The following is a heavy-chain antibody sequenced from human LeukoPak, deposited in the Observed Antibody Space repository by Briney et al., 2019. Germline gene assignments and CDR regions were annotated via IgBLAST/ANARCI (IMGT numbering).Heavy chain of an antibody. CDR1: GGSISSGSYY. D-gene: IGHD2-21*02. V-gene: IGHV4-61*02. CDR2: IYTSGST. Sequence: SETLSLTCTVSGGSISSGSYYWSWIRQPAGKGLEWIGRIYTSGSTNYNPSLKSRVTISVDTSKNQFSLKLSSVAAADTAVYYCARQNSHFVVVTDAFDIWGQGTMVTVSS. J-gene: IGHJ3*02. CDR3: ARQNSHFVVVTDAFDI.